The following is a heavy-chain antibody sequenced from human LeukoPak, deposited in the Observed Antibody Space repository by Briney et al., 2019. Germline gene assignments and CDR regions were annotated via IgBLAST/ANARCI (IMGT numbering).Heavy chain of an antibody. Sequence: SETLSLTCAVYGGSFSGYYWSWVRQPPGKGLEWIGEINHSGSTNYNPSLKSRVTISVDTSKNQFSLKLSSVTAADTAVYYCARGLGYCSGGSCYPLDYWGQGTLVTVSS. CDR1: GGSFSGYY. V-gene: IGHV4-34*01. CDR2: INHSGST. CDR3: ARGLGYCSGGSCYPLDY. J-gene: IGHJ4*02. D-gene: IGHD2-15*01.